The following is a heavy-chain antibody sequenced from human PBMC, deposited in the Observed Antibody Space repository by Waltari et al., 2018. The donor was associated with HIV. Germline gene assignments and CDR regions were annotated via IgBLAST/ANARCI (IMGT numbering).Heavy chain of an antibody. CDR3: AKRFCSSTTCYIPDAFDI. CDR2: MYSSGSI. D-gene: IGHD2-2*02. V-gene: IGHV3-53*01. CDR1: GSIVRSSY. Sequence: EVQLVESGGGLIQPGGSLSLSCAVSGSIVRSSYMIWVRQAPGKGLEWGSLMYSSGSIQYADSVRGRFTISRDTAKNTLYLQMNSLRAEDTAKYYCAKRFCSSTTCYIPDAFDIWGQGTLVTVSS. J-gene: IGHJ3*02.